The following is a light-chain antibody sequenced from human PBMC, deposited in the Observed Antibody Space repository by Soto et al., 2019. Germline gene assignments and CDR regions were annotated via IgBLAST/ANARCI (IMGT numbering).Light chain of an antibody. CDR3: QQYHKILST. CDR2: DAS. V-gene: IGKV1-33*01. J-gene: IGKJ5*01. CDR1: QDISNY. Sequence: DLQMTQSPSSLSASVGDRVTITCQASQDISNYLNWYQQKPGKAPTLLIYDASHLETGVPTRFSGDGSGTNFSFTITSLHPADIATYYCQQYHKILSTFGQGTRLEIK.